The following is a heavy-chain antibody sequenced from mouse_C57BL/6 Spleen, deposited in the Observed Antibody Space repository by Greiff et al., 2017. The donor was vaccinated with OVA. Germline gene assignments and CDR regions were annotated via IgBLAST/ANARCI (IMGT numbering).Heavy chain of an antibody. D-gene: IGHD2-1*01. V-gene: IGHV1-18*01. CDR2: INPNNGGT. Sequence: EVQLQQSGPELVKPGASVKIPCKASGYTFTDYNMDWVKQSHGQSLEWIGDINPNNGGTIYNQKFKGKATLTVDKSSSTAYMELRSLTSEDTAVYYCARSGSDYGSRGDAMDDWGQGTSVTVSS. CDR3: ARSGSDYGSRGDAMDD. J-gene: IGHJ4*01. CDR1: GYTFTDYN.